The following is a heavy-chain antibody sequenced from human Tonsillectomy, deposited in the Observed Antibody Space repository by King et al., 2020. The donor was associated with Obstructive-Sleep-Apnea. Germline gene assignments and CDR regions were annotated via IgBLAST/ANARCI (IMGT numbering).Heavy chain of an antibody. D-gene: IGHD5-18*01. V-gene: IGHV4-39*02. J-gene: IGHJ6*02. Sequence: QLQESGPGLVKPSEELSLTCTVSGGSIGSSGYYWGWVRQSPGKGLEWVASISSSGSTTYNPSLKSRVTIPVDMSKNHFSLKLSSVTAADTAVYYCARGVAAGYSYGYFKGGGMDVWGQGTTVTVSS. CDR3: ARGVAAGYSYGYFKGGGMDV. CDR1: GGSIGSSGYY. CDR2: ISSSGST.